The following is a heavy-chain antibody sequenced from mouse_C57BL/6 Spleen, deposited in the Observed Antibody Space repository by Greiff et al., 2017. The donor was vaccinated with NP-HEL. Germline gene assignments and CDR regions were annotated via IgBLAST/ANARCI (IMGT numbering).Heavy chain of an antibody. J-gene: IGHJ2*01. CDR1: GYTFTSYW. D-gene: IGHD1-1*01. Sequence: QVQLQQPGAELVKPGASVKLSCKASGYTFTSYWMQWVKQRPGQGLEWIGEIDPSDSYTNYNQKFKGKATLTVDTSSSTAYMQLSSLTSEDSAVDYCARSVTTVVAPYFDYWGQGTTLTVSS. V-gene: IGHV1-50*01. CDR2: IDPSDSYT. CDR3: ARSVTTVVAPYFDY.